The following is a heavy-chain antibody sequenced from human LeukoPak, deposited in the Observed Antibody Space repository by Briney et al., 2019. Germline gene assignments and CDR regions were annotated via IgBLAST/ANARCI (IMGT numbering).Heavy chain of an antibody. CDR3: ARARGQLVRVYYYYYYMDV. D-gene: IGHD6-6*01. J-gene: IGHJ6*03. V-gene: IGHV3-23*01. Sequence: PGGSLRLSCAASGFTFSSYGMSWVRQAPGKGLEWVSAISGSGGSTYYADSVKGRFTISRDNAKNSLYLQMNSLRAEDTAVYYCARARGQLVRVYYYYYYMDVWGKGTTVTVSS. CDR1: GFTFSSYG. CDR2: ISGSGGST.